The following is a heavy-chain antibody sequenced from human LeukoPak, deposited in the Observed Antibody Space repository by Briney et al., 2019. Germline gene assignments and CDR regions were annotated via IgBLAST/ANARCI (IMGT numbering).Heavy chain of an antibody. V-gene: IGHV1-69*05. CDR1: GGTFSSYA. Sequence: SVKVSCKASGGTFSSYAISWVRQAPGQGLEWMGGIIPIFGTANYAQKFQGRVTTTTDESTSTAYMELSSLRSEDTAVYYCASNRYSTLYYFDYWGQGTLVTVSS. J-gene: IGHJ4*02. CDR2: IIPIFGTA. D-gene: IGHD6-13*01. CDR3: ASNRYSTLYYFDY.